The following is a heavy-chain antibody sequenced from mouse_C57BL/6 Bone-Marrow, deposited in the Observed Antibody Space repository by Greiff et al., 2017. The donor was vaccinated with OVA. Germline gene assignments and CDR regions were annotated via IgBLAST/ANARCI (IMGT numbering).Heavy chain of an antibody. Sequence: LQQSGPELVKPGASVKISCKASGYTFTDYYINWVKQRPGQGLEWIGWIFPGSGSTYYNEKFKGKATLTVDKSSSTAYMLLSSLTSEDSAVYFCARWEFYSNFRGYFDYWGQGTTLTVSS. J-gene: IGHJ2*01. CDR3: ARWEFYSNFRGYFDY. V-gene: IGHV1-75*01. D-gene: IGHD2-5*01. CDR2: IFPGSGST. CDR1: GYTFTDYY.